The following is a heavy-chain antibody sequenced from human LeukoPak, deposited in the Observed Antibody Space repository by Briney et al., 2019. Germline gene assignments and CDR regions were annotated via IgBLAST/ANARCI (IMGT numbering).Heavy chain of an antibody. CDR1: GGTFSSYA. J-gene: IGHJ6*02. CDR3: ARDDREGVPAATYYYYGMDV. V-gene: IGHV1-18*01. Sequence: ASVKDSCKASGGTFSSYAISWVRQAPGQGLEWMGWISAYNGNTNYAQKLQGRVTMTTDTSTSTAYMELRSLRSDDTAVYYCARDDREGVPAATYYYYGMDVWGQGTTVTVSS. CDR2: ISAYNGNT. D-gene: IGHD2-2*01.